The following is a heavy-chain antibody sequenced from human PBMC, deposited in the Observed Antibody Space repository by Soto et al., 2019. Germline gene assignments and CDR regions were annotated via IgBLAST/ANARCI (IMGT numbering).Heavy chain of an antibody. CDR3: ARGSYYDSSGYYGP. Sequence: SETLSLTCTVSGGSISSSSYYWGWIRQPPGKGLEWIGSIYYSGSTYYNPSLKSRVTISVDTSKNQFSLKLSSVTAADTAVYYCARGSYYDSSGYYGPWGQGTLVTVSS. V-gene: IGHV4-39*07. CDR1: GGSISSSSYY. CDR2: IYYSGST. D-gene: IGHD3-22*01. J-gene: IGHJ5*02.